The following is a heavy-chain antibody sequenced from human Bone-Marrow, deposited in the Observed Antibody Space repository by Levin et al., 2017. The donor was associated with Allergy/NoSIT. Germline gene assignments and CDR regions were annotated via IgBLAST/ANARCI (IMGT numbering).Heavy chain of an antibody. D-gene: IGHD1-26*01. CDR1: GFNLNSYT. V-gene: IGHV3-21*01. CDR3: ARDSNPYGSSVELYFYFGMDV. J-gene: IGHJ6*02. Sequence: TPGGSLRLSCEASGFNLNSYTINWVRQAPGKGLEWISCISSSSSYILYADSVKGRFTISRDNAKNSVDLQLSGLRAEDTAVYYCARDSNPYGSSVELYFYFGMDVWGQGTTVTVSS. CDR2: ISSSSSYI.